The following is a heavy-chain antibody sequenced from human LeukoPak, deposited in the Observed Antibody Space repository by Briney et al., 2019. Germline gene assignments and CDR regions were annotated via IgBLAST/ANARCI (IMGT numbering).Heavy chain of an antibody. CDR1: GHSISSSYY. CDR3: ARHANGYHSNFDY. CDR2: IFHSGST. J-gene: IGHJ4*02. Sequence: SSETLSLTCAVSGHSISSSYYWGWIRQPPGKGLEWIGSIFHSGSTYCSRSLKSRVTISVDKSRNQFSLRVNSVTAADTAVYYCARHANGYHSNFDYWGQGTLVTVSS. D-gene: IGHD3-22*01. V-gene: IGHV4-38-2*01.